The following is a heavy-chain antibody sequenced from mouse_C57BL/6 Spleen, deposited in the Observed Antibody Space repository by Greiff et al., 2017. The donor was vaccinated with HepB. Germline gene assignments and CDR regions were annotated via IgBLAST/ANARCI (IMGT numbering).Heavy chain of an antibody. D-gene: IGHD1-1*01. J-gene: IGHJ1*03. CDR1: GFTFSSYA. CDR2: ISSGGDYI. V-gene: IGHV5-9-1*02. CDR3: TREFYYYGSSWYFDV. Sequence: EVMLVESGEGLVKPGGSLKLSCAASGFTFSSYAMSWVRQTPEKRLEWVAYISSGGDYIYYADTVKGRFTISRDNARNTLYLQMSSLKSEDTAMYYCTREFYYYGSSWYFDVWGTGTTVTVSS.